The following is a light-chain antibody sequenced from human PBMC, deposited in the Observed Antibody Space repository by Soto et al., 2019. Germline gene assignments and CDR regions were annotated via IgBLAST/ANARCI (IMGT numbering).Light chain of an antibody. CDR1: QSVNSD. CDR2: GAS. V-gene: IGKV3-15*01. J-gene: IGKJ5*01. Sequence: EIVMTQSPATLSVSPGERVTLSCRASQSVNSDLAWYQQKPGQAPRLLIYGASTRATGIPARFSGSGSGTDFTLTISSLQSEDFAVYYCQQYSDWPTFGQGTRLEIK. CDR3: QQYSDWPT.